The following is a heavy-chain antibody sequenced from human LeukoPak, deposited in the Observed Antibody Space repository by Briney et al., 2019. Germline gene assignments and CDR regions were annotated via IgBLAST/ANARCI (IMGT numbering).Heavy chain of an antibody. CDR1: GFTFSSYG. D-gene: IGHD2/OR15-2a*01. V-gene: IGHV3-30*02. CDR2: IRYDGSNK. J-gene: IGHJ3*02. Sequence: GGSLRLSCAASGFTFSSYGMHWVRQAPGKGLEWVAFIRYDGSNKYYADSVKGRFTISRDSSKNTLYLQMNSLRAEDTAVYYCAKDFLRPGAFDIWGQGTMVTVSS. CDR3: AKDFLRPGAFDI.